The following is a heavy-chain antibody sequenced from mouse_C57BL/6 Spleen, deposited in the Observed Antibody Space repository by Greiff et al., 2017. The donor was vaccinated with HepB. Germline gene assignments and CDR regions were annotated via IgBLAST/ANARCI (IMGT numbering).Heavy chain of an antibody. D-gene: IGHD2-1*01. CDR2: ISDGGSYT. J-gene: IGHJ4*01. V-gene: IGHV5-4*01. CDR3: ARDEGGNYEGVYYAMDY. Sequence: EVQLVESGGGLVKPGGSLKLSCAASGFTFSSYAMSWVRQTPEKRLEWVATISDGGSYTYYPDNVKGRFTISRDNAKNNLYLQMSHLKSEDTAMYYCARDEGGNYEGVYYAMDYWGQGTSVTVSS. CDR1: GFTFSSYA.